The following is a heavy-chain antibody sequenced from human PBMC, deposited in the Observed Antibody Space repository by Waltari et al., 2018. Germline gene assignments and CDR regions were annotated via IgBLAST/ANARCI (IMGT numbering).Heavy chain of an antibody. D-gene: IGHD3-22*01. J-gene: IGHJ4*02. V-gene: IGHV4-39*01. Sequence: QLQLQESGPGLVKPSETLSLTCTVSGGSISSSRYYWGWFRQPPGKGLEWIGSIYYSGSTYYNPSLKSRVTISVDTSKNQFSLKLSSVTAADTAIYYCARQQFYFDISGYPALYYFDYWGQGTLVTVSS. CDR3: ARQQFYFDISGYPALYYFDY. CDR2: IYYSGST. CDR1: GGSISSSRYY.